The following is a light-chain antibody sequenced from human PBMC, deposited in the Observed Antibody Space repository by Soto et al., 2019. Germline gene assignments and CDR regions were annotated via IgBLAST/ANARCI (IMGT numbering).Light chain of an antibody. J-gene: IGKJ1*01. CDR2: GAS. CDR3: QQYGSSPRT. Sequence: EIVLTQSPGPLSLSPGERATLSCRASQSISSSYLAWYQQKPGQAPRLLIYGASTRATGIPDRFSGSGSGTDFTLTISRLESEDFAVYYCQQYGSSPRTFGQGTKFDIK. CDR1: QSISSSY. V-gene: IGKV3-20*01.